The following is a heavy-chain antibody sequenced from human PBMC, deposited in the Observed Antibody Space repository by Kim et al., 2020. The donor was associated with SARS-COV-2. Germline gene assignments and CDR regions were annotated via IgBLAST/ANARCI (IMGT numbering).Heavy chain of an antibody. CDR3: ARGWELLNWFDP. CDR1: GGSISSSSYY. D-gene: IGHD1-26*01. J-gene: IGHJ5*02. CDR2: IYYSGST. V-gene: IGHV4-39*07. Sequence: SETLSLTCTVSGGSISSSSYYWGWIRQPPGKGLEWIGSIYYSGSTYYNPSLKSRVTISVDTSKNQFSLKLSSVTAADTAVYYCARGWELLNWFDPWGQGTLVTVSS.